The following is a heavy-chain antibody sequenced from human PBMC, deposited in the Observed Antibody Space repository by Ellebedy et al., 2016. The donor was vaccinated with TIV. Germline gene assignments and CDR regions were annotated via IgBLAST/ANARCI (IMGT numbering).Heavy chain of an antibody. CDR3: ARVDFDTRGYSRFDY. D-gene: IGHD3-3*01. V-gene: IGHV3-21*01. CDR1: GFSFSNYN. J-gene: IGHJ4*02. Sequence: PGGSLRLSCGASGFSFSNYNMHRVRQPPGKGLEWVASIGVSSRYMFYADAVKGRFTISRDNAKNSLYLEMGSLRAEDTAVYFCARVDFDTRGYSRFDYWGQGTLVTVSS. CDR2: IGVSSRYM.